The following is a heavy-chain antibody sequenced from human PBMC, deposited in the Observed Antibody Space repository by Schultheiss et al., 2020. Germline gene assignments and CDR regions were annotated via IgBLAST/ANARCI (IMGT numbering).Heavy chain of an antibody. J-gene: IGHJ4*02. Sequence: SETLSLTCAVYGGSFSGYYWSWIRQPPGKGLEWIGEINHSGSTNYNPSLKSRVTISVDTSKNQFSLKLSSVTAADTAVYYCASNLMITFGGVSEYWGQGTLVTVSS. D-gene: IGHD3-16*01. CDR1: GGSFSGYY. CDR3: ASNLMITFGGVSEY. V-gene: IGHV4-34*01. CDR2: INHSGST.